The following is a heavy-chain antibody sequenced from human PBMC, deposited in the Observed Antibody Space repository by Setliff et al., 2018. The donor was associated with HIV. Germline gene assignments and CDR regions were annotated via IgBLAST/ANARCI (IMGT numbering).Heavy chain of an antibody. V-gene: IGHV4-59*01. CDR1: GGSISSYY. D-gene: IGHD5-18*01. CDR2: IYYSGST. CDR3: ARDTAMGSYDY. Sequence: ETLSLTCTVSGGSISSYYWSWIRQPPGKGLEWIGYIYYSGSTNYNPSLKSRVAISVDTSKNQFSLKLSSVTAADTAVYYCARDTAMGSYDYWGQGTLVTVSS. J-gene: IGHJ4*02.